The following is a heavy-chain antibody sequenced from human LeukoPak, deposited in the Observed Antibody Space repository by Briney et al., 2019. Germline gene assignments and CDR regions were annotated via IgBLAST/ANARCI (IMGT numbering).Heavy chain of an antibody. V-gene: IGHV3-15*01. CDR1: GFTFSNAW. D-gene: IGHD2/OR15-2a*01. J-gene: IGHJ1*01. Sequence: GGTLRLSCAASGFTFSNAWMNWVRQAPGKGLEWVGHIRSETDGGTTDYAAPVRGRFSISRDDSKSTLYLQMNSLKTADTAVYYCTTATFHWGQGNLVTVPS. CDR3: TTATFH. CDR2: IRSETDGGTT.